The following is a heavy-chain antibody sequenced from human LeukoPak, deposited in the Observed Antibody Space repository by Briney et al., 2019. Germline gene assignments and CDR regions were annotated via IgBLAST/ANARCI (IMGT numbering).Heavy chain of an antibody. CDR3: ARAPSKYDFWSGYHYYYMDV. Sequence: SETLPLTCTVSGGSISSSSYYWGWIRQPPGKGLEWIGSIYYSGSTYYNPSLKSRVTISVDTSKNQFSLKLSSVTAADTAVYYCARAPSKYDFWSGYHYYYMDVWGKGTTVTVSS. J-gene: IGHJ6*03. D-gene: IGHD3-3*01. CDR1: GGSISSSSYY. V-gene: IGHV4-39*07. CDR2: IYYSGST.